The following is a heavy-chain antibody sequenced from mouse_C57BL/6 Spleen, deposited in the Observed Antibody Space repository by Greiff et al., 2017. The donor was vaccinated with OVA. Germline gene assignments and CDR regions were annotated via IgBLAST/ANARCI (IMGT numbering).Heavy chain of an antibody. Sequence: VQLQQPGAELVKPGASVKLSCKASGYTFTSYWMHWVKQRPGQGLEWIGMIHPNSGSTNYNEKFKSKATLTVDKSSSTAYMQLGSLTSEDSAVYYCARWRDGYAMDYWGQGTSVTVSS. CDR1: GYTFTSYW. V-gene: IGHV1-64*01. J-gene: IGHJ4*01. CDR2: IHPNSGST. CDR3: ARWRDGYAMDY.